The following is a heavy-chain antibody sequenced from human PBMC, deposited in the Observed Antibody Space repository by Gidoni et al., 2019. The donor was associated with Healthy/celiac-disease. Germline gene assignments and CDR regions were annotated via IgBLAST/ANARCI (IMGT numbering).Heavy chain of an antibody. CDR2: ISASGGST. CDR1: GFSFSSDA. V-gene: IGHV3-23*01. CDR3: AKAPPHYGDVPADYFDY. Sequence: EVQLLESGGGWVQPGGSLRLACAASGFSFSSDAMSWGRQAPGKGLEWFSAISASGGSTYYADSVKGLFTISRDNSKNTLYLQMNSLRAEDTAVYYCAKAPPHYGDVPADYFDYWGQGTLVTVSS. D-gene: IGHD4-17*01. J-gene: IGHJ4*02.